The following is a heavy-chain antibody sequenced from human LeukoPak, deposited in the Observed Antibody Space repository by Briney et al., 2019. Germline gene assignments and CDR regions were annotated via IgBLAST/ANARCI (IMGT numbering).Heavy chain of an antibody. CDR3: AFMVRDPPHY. D-gene: IGHD3-10*01. CDR1: GGSISSSSYY. V-gene: IGHV4-39*07. CDR2: IYHSGST. J-gene: IGHJ4*02. Sequence: SETLSLTCTVSGGSISSSSYYWSWIRQPPGKGLEWIGSIYHSGSTYYNPSLKSRVTISVDTSKNQFSLKLSSVTAADTAVYYCAFMVRDPPHYWGQGTLVTVSS.